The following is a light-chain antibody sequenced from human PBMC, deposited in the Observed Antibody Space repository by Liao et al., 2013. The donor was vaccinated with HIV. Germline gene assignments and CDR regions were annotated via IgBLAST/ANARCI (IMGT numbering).Light chain of an antibody. J-gene: IGLJ2*01. V-gene: IGLV3-21*04. Sequence: SYVLTQAPSESVAPGGTARIKCRGISIGDKRVHWYQQKAGQAPVVVISYDTVRPSGLPARFSGSKSGNTATLSISRVEAGDEADYYCQVWDRTSEHPVFGGGTEADRP. CDR1: SIGDKR. CDR2: YDT. CDR3: QVWDRTSEHPV.